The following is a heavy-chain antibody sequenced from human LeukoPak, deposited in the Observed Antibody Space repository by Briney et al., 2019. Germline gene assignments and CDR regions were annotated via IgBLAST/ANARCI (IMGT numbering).Heavy chain of an antibody. V-gene: IGHV3-23*01. J-gene: IGHJ4*02. CDR3: AKGKGSSSSSIDW. CDR1: GFTFDTYA. CDR2: ISSSGGST. Sequence: GGSLRLSRAASGFTFDTYAMSWVRQAPGRGLEWVSLISSSGGSTYYADSVKGRFTVSRDNSKNTLYLQIHSLRAEDTAVYYCAKGKGSSSSSIDWWGQGTLVTVSS. D-gene: IGHD2-15*01.